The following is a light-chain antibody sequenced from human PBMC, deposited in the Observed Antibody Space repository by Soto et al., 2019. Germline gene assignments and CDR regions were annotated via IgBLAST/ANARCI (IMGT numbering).Light chain of an antibody. CDR3: QQSYSTPYT. CDR1: QSISSY. CDR2: AAS. Sequence: DIQMTQSPSSLSASVGDRVTITCRASQSISSYLNWYQQKPGKAPKLLLYAASSLQSGVPSRFSGSGAGTDCTLTISSLQPEDFATYYCQQSYSTPYTFGQGTKLEIK. V-gene: IGKV1-39*01. J-gene: IGKJ2*01.